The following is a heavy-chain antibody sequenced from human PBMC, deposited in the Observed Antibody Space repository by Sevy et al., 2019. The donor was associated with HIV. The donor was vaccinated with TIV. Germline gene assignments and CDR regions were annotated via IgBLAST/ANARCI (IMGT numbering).Heavy chain of an antibody. D-gene: IGHD3-22*01. CDR3: AKGGGGHYDPDEIGYYFYYYNMDV. CDR2: ISGSGTRT. Sequence: GGSLRLSCAVSGFSFDSYGMTWVRQAPGKGLEWVSGISGSGTRTYYADSVKGRFINSRDNSKNTLYLQMNSLQSEDTGIYYWAKGGGGHYDPDEIGYYFYYYNMDVWGKGTTVTVSS. J-gene: IGHJ6*03. V-gene: IGHV3-23*01. CDR1: GFSFDSYG.